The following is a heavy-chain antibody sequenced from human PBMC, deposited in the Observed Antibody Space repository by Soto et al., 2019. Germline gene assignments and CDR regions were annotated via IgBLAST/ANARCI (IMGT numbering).Heavy chain of an antibody. Sequence: EVQLLESGGGLVQPGGSLRLSCAASAFTFSSYAMTWVRQAPGKGLEWVSAISGSGFSTYYADSVKGRFTISRDNSKNTLYLQMNSLRADDTAVYYCAKAKDSSSWYPVYFQHWGQGTLVTLSS. J-gene: IGHJ1*01. D-gene: IGHD6-13*01. CDR3: AKAKDSSSWYPVYFQH. CDR1: AFTFSSYA. V-gene: IGHV3-23*01. CDR2: ISGSGFST.